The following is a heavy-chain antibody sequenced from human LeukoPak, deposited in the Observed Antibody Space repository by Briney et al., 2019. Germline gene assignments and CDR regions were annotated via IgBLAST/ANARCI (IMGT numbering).Heavy chain of an antibody. J-gene: IGHJ4*02. D-gene: IGHD6-13*01. CDR3: ARGLRREQQLLRAFDY. Sequence: ASVRVSCKASGYTFTNYDINWVRQASGQGLEWMGWMNPNSGNTGSAQKFQGRVTMTSNTSISTAYMELSSLRSEDTAVYYCARGLRREQQLLRAFDYWGQGTPVTVPS. V-gene: IGHV1-8*01. CDR1: GYTFTNYD. CDR2: MNPNSGNT.